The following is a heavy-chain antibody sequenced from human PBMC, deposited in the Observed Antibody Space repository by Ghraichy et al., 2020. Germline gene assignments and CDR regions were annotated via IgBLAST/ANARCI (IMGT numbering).Heavy chain of an antibody. CDR1: GFTFSSYS. CDR3: ARDRPHGFPYYYDSSANLGPSMDY. Sequence: GGSLRLSCAASGFTFSSYSMNWVRQAPGKGLEWVSSISSSSSYIYYADSVKGRFTISRDHAQNSLYLQMNSLRAEDTAVYYCARDRPHGFPYYYDSSANLGPSMDYWGQGTLVTGSS. CDR2: ISSSSSYI. J-gene: IGHJ4*02. V-gene: IGHV3-21*01. D-gene: IGHD3-22*01.